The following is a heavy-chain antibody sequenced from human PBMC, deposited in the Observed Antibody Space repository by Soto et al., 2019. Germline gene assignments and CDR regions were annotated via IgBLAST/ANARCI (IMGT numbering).Heavy chain of an antibody. D-gene: IGHD4-17*01. Sequence: GGSLRLSCAASGFTVSSNYMSWVRQAPGKGLEWVSVIYSGGSTYYADSVKGRFTISRDNSKNTLYLQMNSLRAEDTAVYYCASSFGAYGAPPSSQFDYWGQGTLVTVSS. CDR1: GFTVSSNY. CDR3: ASSFGAYGAPPSSQFDY. CDR2: IYSGGST. J-gene: IGHJ4*02. V-gene: IGHV3-66*01.